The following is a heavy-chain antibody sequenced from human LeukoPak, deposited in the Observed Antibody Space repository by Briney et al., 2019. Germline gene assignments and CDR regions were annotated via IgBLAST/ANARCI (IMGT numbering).Heavy chain of an antibody. J-gene: IGHJ3*02. CDR2: IIPIFGTA. V-gene: IGHV1-69*13. Sequence: GASVKVSCKASGGTFSSYAISWVRQAPGQGLEWMGGIIPIFGTANYAQKFQGRVTITADESTSTAYMELSSLRSEDTAVYYCARAPPVWYNWNDVNDAFDIWGQGTMVTVSS. CDR1: GGTFSSYA. D-gene: IGHD1-1*01. CDR3: ARAPPVWYNWNDVNDAFDI.